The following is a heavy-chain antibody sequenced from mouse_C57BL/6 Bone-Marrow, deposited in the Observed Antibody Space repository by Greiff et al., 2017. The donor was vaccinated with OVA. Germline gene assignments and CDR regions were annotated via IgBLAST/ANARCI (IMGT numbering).Heavy chain of an antibody. CDR3: AREGIGLRRGYAMDY. D-gene: IGHD2-4*01. CDR1: GFTFSSYG. CDR2: ISSGGRYT. V-gene: IGHV5-6*01. Sequence: EVQLVESGGDLVKPGGSLKLSCAAPGFTFSSYGLSWVRQTPDKRLEWVATISSGGRYTYYPDSVKGRFTIARDNAKNTLYLQMSSLKSEDTAMYYCAREGIGLRRGYAMDYWGQGTSVTVSS. J-gene: IGHJ4*01.